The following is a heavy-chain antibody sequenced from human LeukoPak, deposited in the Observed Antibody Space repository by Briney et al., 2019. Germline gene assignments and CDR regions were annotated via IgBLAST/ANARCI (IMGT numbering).Heavy chain of an antibody. D-gene: IGHD2-21*02. CDR2: ISASNGDT. CDR1: GYTFNYYG. Sequence: ASVKVSCKASGYTFNYYGISWLRRAPGQGLEWMGWISASNGDTRYAQKFQGRVTMTTDTSTRTAYMEMRSLTSDDTAVYYCARALQVTAIHRFDYWGQGTLVTVSS. J-gene: IGHJ4*02. CDR3: ARALQVTAIHRFDY. V-gene: IGHV1-18*01.